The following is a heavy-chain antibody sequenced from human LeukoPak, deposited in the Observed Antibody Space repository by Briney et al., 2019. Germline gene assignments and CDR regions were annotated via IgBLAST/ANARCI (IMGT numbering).Heavy chain of an antibody. J-gene: IGHJ2*01. CDR3: ARVPVVTPRASRIKRYFDL. CDR1: GYTFTGYY. Sequence: GASVKVSCKASGYTFTGYYMHWVRQAPGQGLEWMGWMTPNSGDTGYAQKFQGRVTMTRNTSISTAYMELSSLRSEDTAVYYCARVPVVTPRASRIKRYFDLWGRGTLVTVSS. D-gene: IGHD4-23*01. V-gene: IGHV1-8*02. CDR2: MTPNSGDT.